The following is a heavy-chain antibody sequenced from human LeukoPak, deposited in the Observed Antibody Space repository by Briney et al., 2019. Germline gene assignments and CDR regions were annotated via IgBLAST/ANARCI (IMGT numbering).Heavy chain of an antibody. CDR3: AKVRETFGLYCYMDV. CDR1: GFTFSSYG. J-gene: IGHJ6*03. Sequence: PGGSLRLSCAASGFTFSSYGMHWVRQAPGKGLEWVAFIRYDGSNKYYADSVKGRFTISRDNSKNTLDLQMNSLRAEDTAVYYCAKVRETFGLYCYMDVWGKGTTVIVSS. V-gene: IGHV3-30*02. CDR2: IRYDGSNK. D-gene: IGHD2-15*01.